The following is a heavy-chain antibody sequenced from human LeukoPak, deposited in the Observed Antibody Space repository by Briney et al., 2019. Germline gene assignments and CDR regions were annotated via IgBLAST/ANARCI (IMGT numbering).Heavy chain of an antibody. D-gene: IGHD1-26*01. V-gene: IGHV3-30*02. CDR3: AKQSGFDY. CDR2: VRYDGSNK. CDR1: GFTFSNYG. J-gene: IGHJ4*02. Sequence: SGGSLRLSCAASGFTFSNYGMHWVRQAPGKELEWVAFVRYDGSNKYYADSVKGRFTISRDNSKNTLYLQMNSLRPEDTAVYHCAKQSGFDYWGQGTLVTVSS.